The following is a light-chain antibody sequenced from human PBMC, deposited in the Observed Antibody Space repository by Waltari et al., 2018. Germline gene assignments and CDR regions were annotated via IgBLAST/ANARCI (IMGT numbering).Light chain of an antibody. Sequence: DIQMTQSPSTLSAFVGDRVTITCQARQSISTWLAWYQQKPGKAPKLLIYKASSLQSGVPSRFSGSGSGTEFTLTISSLQPDDFATYYCQQYNSYSLTLGGGTKVEIK. CDR3: QQYNSYSLT. J-gene: IGKJ4*01. CDR1: QSISTW. CDR2: KAS. V-gene: IGKV1-5*03.